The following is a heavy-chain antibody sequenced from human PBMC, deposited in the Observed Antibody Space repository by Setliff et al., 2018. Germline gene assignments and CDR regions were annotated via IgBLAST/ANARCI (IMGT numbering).Heavy chain of an antibody. V-gene: IGHV4-38-2*01. D-gene: IGHD1-26*01. CDR1: GYTISSGYY. CDR2: IDHSGST. CDR3: GRPLVGVTTGFEN. Sequence: PSETLSLTCAVSGYTISSGYYWGWIRQPPGKGLEWIGSIDHSGSTHYNPSLKSRVTISVDTAKNQFSLKLRSVTAADTAVYYCGRPLVGVTTGFENWGQGTLVTVSS. J-gene: IGHJ4*02.